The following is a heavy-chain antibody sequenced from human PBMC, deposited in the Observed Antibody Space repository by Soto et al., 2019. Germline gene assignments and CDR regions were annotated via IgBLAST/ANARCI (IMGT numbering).Heavy chain of an antibody. CDR1: GDSMSRHY. CDR2: IHYGGST. D-gene: IGHD3-10*01. Sequence: ETLSLTCTVSGDSMSRHYWRWIRQPPGKGLEWIGYIHYGGSTFYNPSLKSRVTISVDTSNNQFSLELTSVTAADTAVYYCAGDRNYYGSGSRYRYFDLWGRGTLVTV. CDR3: AGDRNYYGSGSRYRYFDL. J-gene: IGHJ2*01. V-gene: IGHV4-59*11.